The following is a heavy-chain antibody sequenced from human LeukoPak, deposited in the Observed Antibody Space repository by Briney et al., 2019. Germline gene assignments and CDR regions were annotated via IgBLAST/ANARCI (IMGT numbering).Heavy chain of an antibody. V-gene: IGHV3-64D*06. Sequence: GGSLRLSCSASGFTFSSYVMHWVRQAPGKGLEYVSAISSNGGSTYYADSVKGRFTISRDNSKNTLYLQVSSLRAEDTAMYYCVKYGDYFYGMDVWGKGTTVTVSS. CDR3: VKYGDYFYGMDV. CDR1: GFTFSSYV. J-gene: IGHJ6*04. CDR2: ISSNGGST. D-gene: IGHD4-17*01.